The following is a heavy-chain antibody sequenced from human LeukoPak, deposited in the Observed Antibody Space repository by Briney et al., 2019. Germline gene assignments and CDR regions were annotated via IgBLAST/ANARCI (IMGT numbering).Heavy chain of an antibody. J-gene: IGHJ4*02. CDR1: GFTFSSYA. CDR3: ARMSSARAFDY. D-gene: IGHD6-25*01. V-gene: IGHV3-64*01. Sequence: GGSLRLSCAASGFTFSSYAMHWVRQAPGKGLEYVSAISSNGGSTYYANSVKGRFTISRDNSKNTLYLQMGSLRAEDMAVYYCARMSSARAFDYWGQGTLVTVPS. CDR2: ISSNGGST.